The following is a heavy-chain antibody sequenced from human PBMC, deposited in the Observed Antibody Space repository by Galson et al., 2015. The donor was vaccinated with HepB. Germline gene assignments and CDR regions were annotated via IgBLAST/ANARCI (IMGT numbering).Heavy chain of an antibody. CDR1: GFIFSNYR. Sequence: SLRLSCAASGFIFSNYRMSWVRQAPGKGLEWVANIKEDGSEKSYADSLKGRFTISRDNAKKSLYLQMNSLRAEDTAVYYCARDAPFWSGSYTVYYSDYWGQGTLVTVSS. D-gene: IGHD3-3*01. CDR3: ARDAPFWSGSYTVYYSDY. CDR2: IKEDGSEK. J-gene: IGHJ4*02. V-gene: IGHV3-7*01.